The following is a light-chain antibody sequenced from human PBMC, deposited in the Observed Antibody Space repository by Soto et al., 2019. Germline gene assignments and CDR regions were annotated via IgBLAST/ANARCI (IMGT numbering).Light chain of an antibody. Sequence: DIVMTQSPDSLAVSLGERATINCKSSQSVLYSSNNKNYLAWYQQKPGQPPKLLIYWASTRESGVPERFSGSGSLTDFTLTISSLQAEDVAVYYCQQYYSTPLTFGGGTKVEIK. CDR1: QSVLYSSNNKNY. CDR3: QQYYSTPLT. V-gene: IGKV4-1*01. J-gene: IGKJ4*01. CDR2: WAS.